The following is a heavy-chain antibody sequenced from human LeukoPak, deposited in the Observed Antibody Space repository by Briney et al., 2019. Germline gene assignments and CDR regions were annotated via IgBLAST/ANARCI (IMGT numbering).Heavy chain of an antibody. J-gene: IGHJ4*02. D-gene: IGHD3-10*01. CDR3: AKAAMVRGVPDN. CDR2: ISGSGDST. V-gene: IGHV3-23*01. Sequence: PGGSLRLSCAASGFTFSSYAMTWVRQAPGKGLEWVSTISGSGDSTYYADSVKGRFTISRDNSKNTLFLQMNSLRAEDTALYYCAKAAMVRGVPDNWGQGTLVTVSS. CDR1: GFTFSSYA.